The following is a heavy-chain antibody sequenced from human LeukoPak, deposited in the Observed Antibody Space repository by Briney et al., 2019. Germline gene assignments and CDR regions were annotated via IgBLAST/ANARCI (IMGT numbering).Heavy chain of an antibody. V-gene: IGHV3-33*01. CDR3: ARDRTGTTYLDY. D-gene: IGHD1-1*01. CDR1: GFTFSSYG. CDR2: IWYDGSNK. Sequence: GGSLRLSCAASGFTFSSYGMHWVRQAPGKGLEWVVVIWYDGSNKYYADSVKGRFTISRDNSKNTLYLQMNSLRAEDTAVYYCARDRTGTTYLDYWGQGTLVTVSS. J-gene: IGHJ4*02.